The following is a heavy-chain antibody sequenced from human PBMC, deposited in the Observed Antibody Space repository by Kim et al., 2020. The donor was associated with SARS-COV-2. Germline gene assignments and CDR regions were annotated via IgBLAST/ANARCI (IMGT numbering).Heavy chain of an antibody. CDR1: GFTFSSYG. CDR2: ISYDGSNK. V-gene: IGHV3-30*03. Sequence: GGSLRLSCAASGFTFSSYGMHWVRQAPGKGLEWVAVISYDGSNKYYADSVKGRFTISRDNSKNTLYLQMNSLRAEDTAVYYCCGELQIYYYYGMDVWGQGTTVTVSS. J-gene: IGHJ6*02. D-gene: IGHD3-10*01. CDR3: CGELQIYYYYGMDV.